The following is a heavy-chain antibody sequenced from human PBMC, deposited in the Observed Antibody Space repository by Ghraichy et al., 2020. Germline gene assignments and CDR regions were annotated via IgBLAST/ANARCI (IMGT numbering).Heavy chain of an antibody. CDR3: ARGPLRLGRRSYYFDY. V-gene: IGHV4-34*01. Sequence: SETLSLTCAVYGGSFSGYYWSWIRQPPGKGLEWIGEINHSGSTNYNPSLKSRVTISVDTSKNQFSLKLSSVTAADTAVYYCARGPLRLGRRSYYFDYWGQGTLVTVSS. CDR2: INHSGST. CDR1: GGSFSGYY. D-gene: IGHD6-25*01. J-gene: IGHJ4*02.